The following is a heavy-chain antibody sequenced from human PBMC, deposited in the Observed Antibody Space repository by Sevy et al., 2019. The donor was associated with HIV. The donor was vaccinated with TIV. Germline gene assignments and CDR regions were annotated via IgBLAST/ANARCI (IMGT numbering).Heavy chain of an antibody. D-gene: IGHD3-16*01. Sequence: LSLTCVASGFSVRDNYMTWVRQAPGKGLEWVSLIYSGGSTYYADSVKGRFLISRVSSKNTLFLHMNSLRAGDTAVYYCARGGEAKDFDYWGRGTLVTVSS. J-gene: IGHJ4*02. V-gene: IGHV3-53*01. CDR1: GFSVRDNY. CDR3: ARGGEAKDFDY. CDR2: IYSGGST.